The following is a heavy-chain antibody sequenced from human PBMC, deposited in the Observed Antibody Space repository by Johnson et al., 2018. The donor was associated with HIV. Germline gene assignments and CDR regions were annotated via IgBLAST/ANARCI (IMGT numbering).Heavy chain of an antibody. CDR3: ARDKGIAAAATDDAFDI. D-gene: IGHD6-13*01. CDR2: ISYDGSNK. Sequence: QVLLVESGGGVVQPGRSLRLSCAASGFTFSSYAMHWVRQAPGKGLEWVAVISYDGSNKYYADSVKGRFTISRDNSKNTLYLQMNSLRAEDTAVYYCARDKGIAAAATDDAFDIWGQGTMVTVSS. J-gene: IGHJ3*02. CDR1: GFTFSSYA. V-gene: IGHV3-30*14.